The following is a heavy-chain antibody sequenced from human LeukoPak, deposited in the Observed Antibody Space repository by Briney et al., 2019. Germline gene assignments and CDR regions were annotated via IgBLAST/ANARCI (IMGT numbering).Heavy chain of an antibody. D-gene: IGHD3-9*01. CDR2: ISAYNGNT. J-gene: IGHJ4*02. CDR3: AREAGDILTGYLDY. CDR1: GHTFTSYG. Sequence: EASVTVSCKASGHTFTSYGISWVRQAPGQGLEWMGWISAYNGNTNYAQKLQGRVTMTTDTSTSTAYMELRSLRSDYTAVYYCAREAGDILTGYLDYWGQGTLVTVSS. V-gene: IGHV1-18*04.